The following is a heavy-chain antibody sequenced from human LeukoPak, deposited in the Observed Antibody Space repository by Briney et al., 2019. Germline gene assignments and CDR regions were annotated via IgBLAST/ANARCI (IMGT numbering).Heavy chain of an antibody. D-gene: IGHD2-2*02. CDR2: IIPIFGTA. CDR3: ARGVLYCSSTSCHTDGNYYYYMDV. V-gene: IGHV1-69*05. J-gene: IGHJ6*03. Sequence: ASVKVSCKASGGTFSSYAISWVRQAPGQGLEWMGGIIPIFGTANYAQKFQGRVTITTDESTSTAYMELSSLRSEDTAVYYCARGVLYCSSTSCHTDGNYYYYMDVWGKGTTVTVSS. CDR1: GGTFSSYA.